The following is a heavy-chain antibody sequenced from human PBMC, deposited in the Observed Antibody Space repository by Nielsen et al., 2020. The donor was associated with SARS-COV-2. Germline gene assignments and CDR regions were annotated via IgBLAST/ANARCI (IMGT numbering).Heavy chain of an antibody. CDR3: VRVRGVFRWFDP. CDR2: IYSGGNT. D-gene: IGHD3-10*01. J-gene: IGHJ5*02. CDR1: GFTVSSNY. V-gene: IGHV3-53*03. Sequence: GESLKISCAASGFTVSSNYMSWVRQAPGKGLEWVSVIYSGGNTYYADSVKGRFTISRDNSKNTLYLQMNSLRAEDTAVYYCVRVRGVFRWFDPWGQGTLVTVSS.